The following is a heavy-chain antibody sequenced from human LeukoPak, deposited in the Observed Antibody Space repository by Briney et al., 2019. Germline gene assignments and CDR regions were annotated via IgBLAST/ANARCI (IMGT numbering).Heavy chain of an antibody. CDR1: GFTFSSYG. V-gene: IGHV3-33*06. CDR2: IWYDGSNK. CDR3: AKDRDGYDSSEIDY. Sequence: GRSLRLSCAASGFTFSSYGMHWVRKAPGKGLEWVAVIWYDGSNKYCADSVKGRFTISRDNSKNTLYLQMNSLRAEDTAVYYCAKDRDGYDSSEIDYWGQGTLVTVSS. J-gene: IGHJ4*02. D-gene: IGHD3-22*01.